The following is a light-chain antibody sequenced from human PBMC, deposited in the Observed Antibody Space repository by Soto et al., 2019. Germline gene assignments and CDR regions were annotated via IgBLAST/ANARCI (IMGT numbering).Light chain of an antibody. CDR1: QSIRSHY. J-gene: IGKJ1*01. CDR2: GAH. CDR3: QQYGSSVT. V-gene: IGKV3-20*01. Sequence: EIVLTQSPGTLSLSPGERATLSCRASQSIRSHYLAWYQQKPGQAPRLLISGAHNRAPGIADRFSGSESGTDFTLRISILEPEDFAVYYCQQYGSSVTFGQGTKVEIK.